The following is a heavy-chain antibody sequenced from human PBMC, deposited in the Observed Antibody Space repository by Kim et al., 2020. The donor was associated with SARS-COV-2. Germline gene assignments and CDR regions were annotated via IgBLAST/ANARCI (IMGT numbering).Heavy chain of an antibody. J-gene: IGHJ4*02. CDR1: GGSISSYY. D-gene: IGHD6-13*01. CDR2: IYYSGST. V-gene: IGHV4-59*13. Sequence: SETLSLTCTVSGGSISSYYWSWIRQPPGKGLEWIGYIYYSGSTNYNPSLKSRVTISVDTSKNQFSLKLSSVTAADTAVYYCARANSSSWYARAPSRPFDYWGQGTLVTVSS. CDR3: ARANSSSWYARAPSRPFDY.